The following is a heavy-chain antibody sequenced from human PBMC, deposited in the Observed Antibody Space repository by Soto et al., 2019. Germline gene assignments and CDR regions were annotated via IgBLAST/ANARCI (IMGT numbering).Heavy chain of an antibody. V-gene: IGHV3-30*18. D-gene: IGHD4-17*01. J-gene: IGHJ6*02. CDR1: GFTFSSYG. CDR3: AKDEDDYAIYYYYGMDV. Sequence: QPGGSLRLSCAASGFTFSSYGMHWVRQAPGKGLEWVAVISYDGSNKYYADSVKGRFTISRDNSKNTLYLQMNSLRAEDTAVYYCAKDEDDYAIYYYYGMDVWGQGTTVTVSS. CDR2: ISYDGSNK.